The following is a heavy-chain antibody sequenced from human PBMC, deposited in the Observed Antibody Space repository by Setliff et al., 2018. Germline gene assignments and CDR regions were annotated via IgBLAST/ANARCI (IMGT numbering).Heavy chain of an antibody. Sequence: GSLRLSCAASGFTFSSYWMSWVRQAPGRGLEWVATITQGGSEKLYVDSVKGRFNISRDNAKNSLSLQMNSLRAEDTAVYYCARHKYTHYMDVWDKGATVTVSS. V-gene: IGHV3-7*01. CDR2: ITQGGSEK. CDR1: GFTFSSYW. D-gene: IGHD2-2*02. J-gene: IGHJ6*03. CDR3: ARHKYTHYMDV.